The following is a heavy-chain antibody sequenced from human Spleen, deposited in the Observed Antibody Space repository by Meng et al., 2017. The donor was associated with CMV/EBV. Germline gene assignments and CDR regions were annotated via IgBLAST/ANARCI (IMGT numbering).Heavy chain of an antibody. CDR2: MRSEGDNK. CDR1: GFTFSSYG. J-gene: IGHJ4*02. CDR3: AREPNSNLLDY. V-gene: IGHV3-30*02. D-gene: IGHD4-11*01. Sequence: GESLKISCAASGFTFSSYGMHWVRQAPGKGLEWVAFMRSEGDNKHYADSVKGRCTISRDSSKNTLYLQMDSLRPEDTAVYYCAREPNSNLLDYWGQGTLVTVSS.